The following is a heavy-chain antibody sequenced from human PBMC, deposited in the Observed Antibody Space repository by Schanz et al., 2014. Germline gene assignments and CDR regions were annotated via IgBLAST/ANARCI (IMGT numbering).Heavy chain of an antibody. J-gene: IGHJ4*02. CDR3: AKVARAATYLDS. D-gene: IGHD2-15*01. Sequence: QVQLVDSGGGLVKPGGSLRLSCAASGFTFSDYYMTWIRQAPGKGLEWVSDISDSGDSTHYADSVKGRSTISRDNAKNSLFLQMNSRSAEDTAVYYCAKVARAATYLDSWGLGTLVTVSS. CDR1: GFTFSDYY. CDR2: ISDSGDST. V-gene: IGHV3-11*01.